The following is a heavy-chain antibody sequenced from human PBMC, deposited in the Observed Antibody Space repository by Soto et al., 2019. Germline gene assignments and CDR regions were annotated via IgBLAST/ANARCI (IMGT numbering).Heavy chain of an antibody. CDR2: IYYIGST. D-gene: IGHD1-26*01. J-gene: IGHJ5*02. Sequence: ASETLSLTCTVSGGSISSSSYYWGWIRQPPGKGLEWIGSIYYIGSTYYNPSLKSRVTISVDTSKNQFSLKLSSVTAADTAVYYCAGGSHNWFDPWGQGTLVTVSS. V-gene: IGHV4-39*01. CDR1: GGSISSSSYY. CDR3: AGGSHNWFDP.